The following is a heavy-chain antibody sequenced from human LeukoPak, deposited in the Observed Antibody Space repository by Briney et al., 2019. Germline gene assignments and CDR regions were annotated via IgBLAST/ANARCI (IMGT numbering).Heavy chain of an antibody. CDR2: INPNSGGT. V-gene: IGHV1-2*02. Sequence: ASVKLSCNASGSSVSGCYMHWVRQAPGQGLEWMGWINPNSGGTNYAQKFQGRVTMTRDTSISTAYLELSRLRSDDTDVYDCAREIVVVIYAFDICGQGTMVTVSS. CDR1: GSSVSGCY. CDR3: AREIVVVIYAFDI. D-gene: IGHD3-22*01. J-gene: IGHJ3*02.